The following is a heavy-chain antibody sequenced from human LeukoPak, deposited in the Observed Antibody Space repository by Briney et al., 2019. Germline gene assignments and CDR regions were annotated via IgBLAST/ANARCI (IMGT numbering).Heavy chain of an antibody. Sequence: GGSLRLSCAASGFTFSSYAMSWVRQAPGKGLEWVSAISGSGGSTYYADSVKGRFTISRDNAKNSLYLQMNSLRDEDTAVYYCARDTRMYLYYYDSSGRYYFDYWGQGTLVTVSS. J-gene: IGHJ4*02. CDR1: GFTFSSYA. V-gene: IGHV3-23*01. D-gene: IGHD3-22*01. CDR2: ISGSGGST. CDR3: ARDTRMYLYYYDSSGRYYFDY.